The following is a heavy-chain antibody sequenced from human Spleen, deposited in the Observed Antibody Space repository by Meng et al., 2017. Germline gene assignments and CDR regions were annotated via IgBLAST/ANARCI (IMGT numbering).Heavy chain of an antibody. CDR1: GGPISRTGTC. CDR2: QCHADDT. J-gene: IGHJ4*02. D-gene: IGHD3-16*01. Sequence: QLQMRESGPGLVKPSETLSLTCTVSGGPISRTGTCGVWGRQSPGKGLEWIGNQCHADDTYYNPSLMGRVTISVDTSKNQFSLQLNSVTPEDTAVYYCARQEGAFDYWGQGTLVTVSS. V-gene: IGHV4-39*01. CDR3: ARQEGAFDY.